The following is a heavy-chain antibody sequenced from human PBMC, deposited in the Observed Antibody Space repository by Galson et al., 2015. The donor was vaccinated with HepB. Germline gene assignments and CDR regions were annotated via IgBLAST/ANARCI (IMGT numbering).Heavy chain of an antibody. J-gene: IGHJ4*02. Sequence: SVKVSCKASGYTFSSYAIHWVRQAPGQRPEWMGWVHAGNGDTKYSQKFQGRVTMTRDTPASTAYVELSSLRSEDTALYYCARDFSDGTSFEHWGQGTLVTVSS. D-gene: IGHD5-24*01. CDR1: GYTFSSYA. CDR3: ARDFSDGTSFEH. V-gene: IGHV1-3*01. CDR2: VHAGNGDT.